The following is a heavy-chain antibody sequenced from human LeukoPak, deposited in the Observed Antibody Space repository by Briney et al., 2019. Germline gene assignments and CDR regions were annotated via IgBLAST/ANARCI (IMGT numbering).Heavy chain of an antibody. CDR2: IIPIFGTA. D-gene: IGHD3-3*01. V-gene: IGHV1-69*13. J-gene: IGHJ4*02. CDR1: GGTFSSYA. Sequence: GASVKVSCKASGGTFSSYAISWVRQAPGQGLEWMGGIIPIFGTANYAQKLQGRVTITADESTSTAYMELSSLRSEDTAVYYCARGRFLEWLSPHAYFDYWGQGTLVTVSS. CDR3: ARGRFLEWLSPHAYFDY.